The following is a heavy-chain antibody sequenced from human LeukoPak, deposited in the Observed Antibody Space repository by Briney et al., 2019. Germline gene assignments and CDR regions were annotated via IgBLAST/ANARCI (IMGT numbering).Heavy chain of an antibody. Sequence: GASVKVSCKVSGYTLTELSMHWVRQAPGQGLEWMGIINPSGGSTSYAQKFQGRVTMTRDTSTSTVYMELSSLRSEDTAVYYCARGTRSRPYYWGQGTLVTVSS. J-gene: IGHJ4*02. V-gene: IGHV1-46*01. CDR1: GYTLTELS. CDR2: INPSGGST. D-gene: IGHD1/OR15-1a*01. CDR3: ARGTRSRPYY.